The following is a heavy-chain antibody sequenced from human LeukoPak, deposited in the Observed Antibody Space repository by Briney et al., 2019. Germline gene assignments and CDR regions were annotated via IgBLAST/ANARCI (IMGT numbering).Heavy chain of an antibody. CDR2: ISYDGSNK. CDR1: GFSFSSYA. V-gene: IGHV3-30-3*01. Sequence: PGGSLRLSCAASGFSFSSYAMHWVRQAPGKGLGWVAVISYDGSNKYYADSVKGRFTISRDNAKNSLYLQMNSLRAEDTAVYYCARDKTSVTTFSDYWGQGTLVTVSS. CDR3: ARDKTSVTTFSDY. J-gene: IGHJ4*02. D-gene: IGHD4-17*01.